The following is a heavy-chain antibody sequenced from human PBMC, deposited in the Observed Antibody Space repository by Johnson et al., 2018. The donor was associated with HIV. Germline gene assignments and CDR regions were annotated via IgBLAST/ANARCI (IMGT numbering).Heavy chain of an antibody. CDR1: GFTVSSNY. V-gene: IGHV3-66*01. Sequence: MQLVESGGGLVQPGGSLRLSCAASGFTVSSNYMNWVRQAPGKGLEWVSVLYSGGSTYYADSVKGRFTISRDNSKNTLYLQMNSLRAEDTAVYYCARDTPFDIWGQGTMVTVSS. CDR2: LYSGGST. J-gene: IGHJ3*02. CDR3: ARDTPFDI.